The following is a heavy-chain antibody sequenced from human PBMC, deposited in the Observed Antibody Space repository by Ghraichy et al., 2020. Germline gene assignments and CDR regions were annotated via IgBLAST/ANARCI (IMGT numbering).Heavy chain of an antibody. J-gene: IGHJ5*02. Sequence: SETLSLTCTVSGYSISSGYYWGWIRQPPGKGLEWIGSIYHSGSTYYNPSLKSRVTISVDTSKNQFSLKLSSVTAADTAVYYCASGFTMVRGPTTYNWFDPWGQGTLVTVSS. CDR1: GYSISSGYY. CDR2: IYHSGST. V-gene: IGHV4-38-2*02. CDR3: ASGFTMVRGPTTYNWFDP. D-gene: IGHD3-10*01.